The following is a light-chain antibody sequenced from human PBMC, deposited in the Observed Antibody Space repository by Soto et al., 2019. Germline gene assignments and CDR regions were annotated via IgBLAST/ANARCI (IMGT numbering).Light chain of an antibody. CDR1: QSVLYSSNNKNY. V-gene: IGKV4-1*01. Sequence: DIVMTQSPDPLAVSLGERATINCKSSQSVLYSSNNKNYLAWYQHKPGQPPKLLIYWASTRESGVPGRFGGSGSGTDFTLNISSLQAEDVAVYYCQQYYSTPWTFGQGTKVEIK. CDR3: QQYYSTPWT. J-gene: IGKJ1*01. CDR2: WAS.